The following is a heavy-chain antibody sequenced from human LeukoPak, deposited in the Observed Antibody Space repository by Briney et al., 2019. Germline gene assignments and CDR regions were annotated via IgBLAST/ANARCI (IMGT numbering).Heavy chain of an antibody. D-gene: IGHD4-17*01. CDR3: ARDDYGDYNRVGY. J-gene: IGHJ4*02. V-gene: IGHV1-69*02. CDR2: IIPILGIA. Sequence: SVKVSXKASGGTFSSYTISWVRQAPGQGLEWMGRIIPILGIANYAQKFQGRVTITADKSTSTAYMELSSLRSEDTAVYYCARDDYGDYNRVGYWGQGTLVTVSS. CDR1: GGTFSSYT.